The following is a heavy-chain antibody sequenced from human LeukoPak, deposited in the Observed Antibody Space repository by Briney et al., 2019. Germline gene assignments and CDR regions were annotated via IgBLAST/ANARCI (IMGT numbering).Heavy chain of an antibody. CDR2: ISSSGSAI. CDR1: GFTFSSYK. J-gene: IGHJ4*02. V-gene: IGHV3-48*03. Sequence: GGSLRLSCAASGFTFSSYKMNWVRQAPGKGLEWVSYISSSGSAIYYADSVKGRFTISRDNAKNSLYLQMNSLRAEDTAVYYCARKYCSSISCLFDYWGQGTLVTVSS. CDR3: ARKYCSSISCLFDY. D-gene: IGHD2-2*01.